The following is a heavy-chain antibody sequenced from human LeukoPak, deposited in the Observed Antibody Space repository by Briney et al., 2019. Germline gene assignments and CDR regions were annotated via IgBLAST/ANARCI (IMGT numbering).Heavy chain of an antibody. Sequence: ASVTVSCKASGYTSTGYYMHWVRQAPGQGLEWMGWINPNSGGTNYAQKFQGRVTMTRDTSISTAYMELSRLRSDDTAVYYCATGGYSSSQTFDYSGQGTLVTVCS. D-gene: IGHD6-6*01. CDR2: INPNSGGT. CDR3: ATGGYSSSQTFDY. V-gene: IGHV1-2*02. J-gene: IGHJ4*02. CDR1: GYTSTGYY.